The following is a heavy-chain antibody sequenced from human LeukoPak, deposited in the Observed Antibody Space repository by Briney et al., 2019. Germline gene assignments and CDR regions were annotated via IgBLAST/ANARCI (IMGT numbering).Heavy chain of an antibody. CDR2: IWYDGSKK. J-gene: IGHJ5*02. V-gene: IGHV3-33*01. CDR3: ARDRGDYSDYSDFIDA. CDR1: GFTFSSYG. Sequence: PGVSLRLSCATSGFTFSSYGFHWVRQAPIKGLEWVAVIWYDGSKKYYADSVKGRFTISRDDSKNTVYLQMDSLRAEDTAMYYCARDRGDYSDYSDFIDAWGQGTLVTFSS. D-gene: IGHD4-11*01.